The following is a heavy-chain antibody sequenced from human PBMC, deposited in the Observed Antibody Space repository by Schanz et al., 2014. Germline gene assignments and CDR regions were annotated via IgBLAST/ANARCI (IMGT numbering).Heavy chain of an antibody. CDR1: GGSISSYY. Sequence: QVQLQESGPGLVKPSETLSLTCTVSGGSISSYYWSWIRQPPGKGLEWIGYMYYSGSTNYNPSLNSRVTISVDTSKNQFSLKVTSVTPADTAVYYCARACCRQENHYYYTGMDVWGQGTTVTVSS. CDR2: MYYSGST. J-gene: IGHJ6*02. CDR3: ARACCRQENHYYYTGMDV. V-gene: IGHV4-59*12. D-gene: IGHD2-15*01.